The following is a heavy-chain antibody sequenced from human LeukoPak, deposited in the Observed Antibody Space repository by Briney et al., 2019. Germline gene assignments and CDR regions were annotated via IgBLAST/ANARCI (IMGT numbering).Heavy chain of an antibody. CDR2: IYSRGST. J-gene: IGHJ5*01. V-gene: IGHV4-61*02. D-gene: IGHD3-10*01. Sequence: SETLSLTCNVSGASISSGRSYWIWIRQPAGKGLEWIGRIYSRGSTNYNPSLKSRVTMSVDTSKIQFSLKLSSVTAAGTAVYYCAADGMVRGPDAWFDSWGQGTLVTVSS. CDR1: GASISSGRSY. CDR3: AADGMVRGPDAWFDS.